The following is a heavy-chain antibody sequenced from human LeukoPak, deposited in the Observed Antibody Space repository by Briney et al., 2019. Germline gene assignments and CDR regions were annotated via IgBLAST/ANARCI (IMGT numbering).Heavy chain of an antibody. V-gene: IGHV1-18*01. D-gene: IGHD1-26*01. Sequence: ASVKVSCKASGYTFTSYGISWVRQAPGQGPEWMGWISAYNGNTNYAQKLQGRVTMTTDTSTSTAYMELRSLRSDDTAVYYCARGSRGVGATTFLDYWGQGTLVTVSS. CDR3: ARGSRGVGATTFLDY. J-gene: IGHJ4*02. CDR2: ISAYNGNT. CDR1: GYTFTSYG.